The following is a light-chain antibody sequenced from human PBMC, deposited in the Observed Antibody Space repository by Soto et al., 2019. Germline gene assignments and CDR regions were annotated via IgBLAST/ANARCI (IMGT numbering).Light chain of an antibody. V-gene: IGKV1-9*01. J-gene: IGKJ3*01. CDR1: QAIGSY. Sequence: IQLTQSPSSLSASVGDTVTITCRASQAIGSYFAWYQQRPGTAPKLLIYSASTLHSGVPSRFSGSVSGTDFTLTISSLQPEDFATYYYQQVDSYPRTFGPGTTVEI. CDR2: SAS. CDR3: QQVDSYPRT.